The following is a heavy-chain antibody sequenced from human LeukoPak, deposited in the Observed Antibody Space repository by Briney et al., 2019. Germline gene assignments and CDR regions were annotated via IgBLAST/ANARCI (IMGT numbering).Heavy chain of an antibody. CDR1: GFTFDDYA. D-gene: IGHD5-12*01. V-gene: IGHV3-9*01. CDR3: AKERGDSGYDTFDY. CDR2: ISWNSGSI. J-gene: IGHJ4*02. Sequence: GGSLRLSYAASGFTFDDYAMHWVRQAPGKGLEWVSGISWNSGSIGYADSVKGRFTISRGNAKNSLYLQMNSLRAEDTALYYCAKERGDSGYDTFDYWGQGTLVTVSS.